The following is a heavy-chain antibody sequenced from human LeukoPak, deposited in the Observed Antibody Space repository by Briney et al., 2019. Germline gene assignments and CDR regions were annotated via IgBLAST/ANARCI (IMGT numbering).Heavy chain of an antibody. D-gene: IGHD2-15*01. J-gene: IGHJ6*04. CDR2: INPNSGGT. CDR1: GYTFIGYY. Sequence: ASVKVSCKASGYTFIGYYMHWVRQAPGQGLEWMGWINPNSGGTNYAQKFQGWVTMTRDTSISTAYMELSRLRSDDTAVYYCARAVGYCSGGSCYYPYGMDVWGKGTTVTVSS. V-gene: IGHV1-2*04. CDR3: ARAVGYCSGGSCYYPYGMDV.